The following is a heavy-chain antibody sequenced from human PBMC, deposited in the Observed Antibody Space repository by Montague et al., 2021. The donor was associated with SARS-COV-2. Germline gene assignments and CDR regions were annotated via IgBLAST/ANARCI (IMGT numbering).Heavy chain of an antibody. CDR2: ISHRGTS. V-gene: IGHV4-34*01. CDR1: GGSFSDYY. CDR3: ARGRQHFNMIVVVMTGGEYYFGF. J-gene: IGHJ4*02. D-gene: IGHD3-22*01. Sequence: SETLSLTCAVYGGSFSDYYWSWIRQPPGKGLEWIGEISHRGTSKYNPSLKSRVSISLDTSKNQFSLYLSSVTAADTAVYYCARGRQHFNMIVVVMTGGEYYFGFWGQGTLVTVPS.